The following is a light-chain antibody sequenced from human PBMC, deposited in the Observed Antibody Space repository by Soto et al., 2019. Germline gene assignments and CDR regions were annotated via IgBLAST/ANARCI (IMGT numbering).Light chain of an antibody. CDR3: QQYHFWPIT. CDR2: GAS. Sequence: ERVMTQSPATLSVSPGERATPSCRASQSVSSTLAWYQQKPGQAPRLLIYGASTRATGIPARFSGSGSGTDFTLTISSLQSEDFAVYYCQQYHFWPITFGGGTKVEIK. J-gene: IGKJ4*01. CDR1: QSVSST. V-gene: IGKV3-15*01.